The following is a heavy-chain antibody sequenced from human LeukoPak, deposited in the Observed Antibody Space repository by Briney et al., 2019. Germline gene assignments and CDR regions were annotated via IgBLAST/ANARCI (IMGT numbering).Heavy chain of an antibody. CDR3: ARRSSSWYGNWFGP. J-gene: IGHJ5*02. CDR1: GGPISSSSYY. D-gene: IGHD6-13*01. Sequence: PSETLSLTCTVSGGPISSSSYYWGWIRQPPGKGLEWIGSIYYSGSTYYNPSLKSRVTISVDTSKNQFSLKLSSVTAADTAVYYCARRSSSWYGNWFGPWGQGTLVTVSS. CDR2: IYYSGST. V-gene: IGHV4-39*01.